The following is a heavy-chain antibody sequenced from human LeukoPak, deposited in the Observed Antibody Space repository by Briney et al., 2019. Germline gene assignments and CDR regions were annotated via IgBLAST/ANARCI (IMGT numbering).Heavy chain of an antibody. CDR2: IHYDGTYT. J-gene: IGHJ5*01. V-gene: IGHV3-74*01. Sequence: GGSLRLSCAASGFTFSTYWMHWVRQIPGKGLVWLSRIHYDGTYTTYVDSVRGRFTISRDNTKSTLYLQMNSLRADDTAVYYCARGAEGHNYGELDSWGQGTLVTVPS. CDR1: GFTFSTYW. D-gene: IGHD5-18*01. CDR3: ARGAEGHNYGELDS.